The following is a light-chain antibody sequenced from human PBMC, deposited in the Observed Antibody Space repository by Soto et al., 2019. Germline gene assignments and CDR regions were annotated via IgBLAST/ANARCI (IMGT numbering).Light chain of an antibody. CDR1: NIESKS. CDR3: QVWDSSSDNWV. V-gene: IGLV3-21*02. J-gene: IGLJ3*02. CDR2: DDN. Sequence: SYELTQPPSVSVAPGQTASITCGGNNIESKSVHWYQQRPGQAPVLVVYDDNDRPSGIPERVSGSNSGNTATLTISRVEAGDEADYYCQVWDSSSDNWVFGGGTKLTVL.